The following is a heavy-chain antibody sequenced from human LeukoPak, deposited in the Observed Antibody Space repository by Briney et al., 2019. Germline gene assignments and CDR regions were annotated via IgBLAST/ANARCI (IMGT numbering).Heavy chain of an antibody. D-gene: IGHD6-19*01. CDR2: IYYSGTT. V-gene: IGHV4-59*01. J-gene: IGHJ5*02. CDR3: ARGQPQRYNSDWYVNWFDP. Sequence: PSETLSLTCTVSGASISSSYWSWIRQPPGKGLEWIGYIYYSGTTKYNPSLRSRVTISIDTSKNQFSLKVNSVTAADTAVYYCARGQPQRYNSDWYVNWFDPWGQGTLVSVPS. CDR1: GASISSSY.